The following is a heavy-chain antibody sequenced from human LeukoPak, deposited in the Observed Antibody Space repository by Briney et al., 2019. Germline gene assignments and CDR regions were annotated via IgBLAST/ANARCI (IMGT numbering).Heavy chain of an antibody. CDR2: IRKKASDATP. Sequence: GGSLRLSCTTSGFTFGDYSINWVRQAPGKGLEWLAFIRKKASDATPQYAPSVKGRFTLSRDDSRGIAYLQMNSLKSDDTAVYYCISRYGYDLYFQHWGQGTLVTVSS. J-gene: IGHJ1*01. D-gene: IGHD5-24*01. V-gene: IGHV3-49*04. CDR3: ISRYGYDLYFQH. CDR1: GFTFGDYS.